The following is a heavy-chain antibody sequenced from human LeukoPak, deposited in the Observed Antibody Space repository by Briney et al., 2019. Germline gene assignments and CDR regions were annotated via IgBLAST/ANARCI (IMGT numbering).Heavy chain of an antibody. J-gene: IGHJ3*02. Sequence: GASVKVSCKASGGTFSSYAISWVRQAPGQGLEWMGIINPSGGSTSYAQKFQGRVTMTRDMSTSTVYMELSSLRSEDTAVYYCARGVTGQNDAFDTWGQGTMVTVSS. D-gene: IGHD2-8*01. V-gene: IGHV1-46*01. CDR2: INPSGGST. CDR1: GGTFSSYA. CDR3: ARGVTGQNDAFDT.